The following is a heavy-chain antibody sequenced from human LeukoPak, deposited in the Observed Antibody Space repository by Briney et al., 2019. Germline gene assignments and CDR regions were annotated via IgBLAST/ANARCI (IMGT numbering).Heavy chain of an antibody. D-gene: IGHD1-1*01. CDR2: IKSKTDGGTT. V-gene: IGHV3-15*01. CDR1: GFSFIHYN. CDR3: VARYNWNDLAY. Sequence: PGGSLRLSCAASGFSFIHYNMNWVRQAPGKGLEWVGRIKSKTDGGTTDYAAPVKGRFTISRDDSKNTLYLQMNSLKTEDRAVYYCVARYNWNDLAYWGQGTLVTVSS. J-gene: IGHJ4*02.